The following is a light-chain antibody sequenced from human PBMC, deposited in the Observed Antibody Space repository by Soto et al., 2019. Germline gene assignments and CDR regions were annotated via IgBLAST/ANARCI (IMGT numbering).Light chain of an antibody. CDR1: SSDVGGYNY. CDR2: EVS. Sequence: SALTQPASVSGSPGQSITISCTGNSSDVGGYNYVSWYQQHPGKAPKLMIYEVSNRPSGVSHRFSGPKSGNTASLTISGLQAEDEADYYCSSYTSSSTYVFGTGTKVTVL. CDR3: SSYTSSSTYV. J-gene: IGLJ1*01. V-gene: IGLV2-14*01.